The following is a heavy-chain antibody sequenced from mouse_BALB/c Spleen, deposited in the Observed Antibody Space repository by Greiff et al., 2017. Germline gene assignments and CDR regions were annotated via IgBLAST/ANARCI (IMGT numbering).Heavy chain of an antibody. Sequence: VQRVESGPGLVAPSQSLSITCTVSGFSLTSYGVHWVRQPPGKGLEWLGVIWAGGSTNYNSALMSRLSISKDNSKSQVFLKMNSLQTDDTAMYYCARAKRITTVVFDYWGQGTTLTVSS. CDR3: ARAKRITTVVFDY. J-gene: IGHJ2*01. CDR2: IWAGGST. CDR1: GFSLTSYG. D-gene: IGHD1-1*01. V-gene: IGHV2-9*02.